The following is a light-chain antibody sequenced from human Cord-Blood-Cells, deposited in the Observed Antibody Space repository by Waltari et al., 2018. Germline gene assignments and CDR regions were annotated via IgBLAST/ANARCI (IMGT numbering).Light chain of an antibody. J-gene: IGLJ3*02. CDR2: EDN. CDR1: SGSIASNY. Sequence: NFMLTQPHSVSESPGKTVTISCTRSSGSIASNYLQWYPQRPGSSPTTVIYEDNQRPSGFPDRFSGSIDSSSNSASLTISGLKTEDEADYYCQSYDSSNQVFGGGTKLTVL. V-gene: IGLV6-57*01. CDR3: QSYDSSNQV.